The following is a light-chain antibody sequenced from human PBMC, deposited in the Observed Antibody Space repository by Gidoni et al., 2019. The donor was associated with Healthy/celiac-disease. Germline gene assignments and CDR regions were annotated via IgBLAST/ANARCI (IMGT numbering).Light chain of an antibody. V-gene: IGKV1-39*01. J-gene: IGKJ5*01. CDR1: QSISSY. CDR2: AAS. Sequence: DIQMTQSPSSLSAPVGDRVTITCRASQSISSYLNWYQQKPGKAPKLLIYAASSLQSGVPSGCSGSGSGTDFTRTISSLQPEDFATYYCQQSYSTPITFGQGTRLEIK. CDR3: QQSYSTPIT.